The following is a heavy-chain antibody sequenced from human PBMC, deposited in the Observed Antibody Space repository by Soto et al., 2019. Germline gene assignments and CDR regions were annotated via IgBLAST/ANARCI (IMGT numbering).Heavy chain of an antibody. J-gene: IGHJ3*02. V-gene: IGHV4-30-4*01. CDR1: GGSISSGDYY. CDR2: IYYSGST. CDR3: ASSSSSTPHAFDI. Sequence: PSKSLSLTCTVSGGSISSGDYYWSWILQPPGKGLEWIGYIYYSGSTYYNPSLKSRVTISVDTSKNQFSLKLSSVTAADTAVYYCASSSSSTPHAFDIWGQGTMVTVSS. D-gene: IGHD6-6*01.